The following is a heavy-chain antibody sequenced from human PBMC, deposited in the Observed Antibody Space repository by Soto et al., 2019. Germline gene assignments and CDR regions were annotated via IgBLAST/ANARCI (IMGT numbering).Heavy chain of an antibody. D-gene: IGHD6-19*01. CDR3: VRDFRGAVAGSEFDH. J-gene: IGHJ4*02. V-gene: IGHV3-74*01. CDR2: INGNADNS. CDR1: GFSFVSYW. Sequence: EVQLAGSGGGLVLTGGSLRLSCAASGFSFVSYWMHWVRQVPGEGLAWVSRINGNADNSDYADSVKGRFTISRDNAMNRLYLQMDSLRADDTGVYYCVRDFRGAVAGSEFDHWGQGTLVTVSS.